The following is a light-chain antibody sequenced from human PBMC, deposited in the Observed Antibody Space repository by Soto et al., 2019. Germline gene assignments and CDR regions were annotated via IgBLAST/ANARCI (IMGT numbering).Light chain of an antibody. CDR2: TNN. Sequence: QSVLTQPPSASGTPGQRVTISCSGSSSNIGVNYVYWYQQLPGTAPKLLIYTNNQRPSGVPDRFSGSKSGTSASLAISGLRSEDEADYHCATWDDSLSGVVFGGGTQRTVL. J-gene: IGLJ2*01. V-gene: IGLV1-47*01. CDR1: SSNIGVNY. CDR3: ATWDDSLSGVV.